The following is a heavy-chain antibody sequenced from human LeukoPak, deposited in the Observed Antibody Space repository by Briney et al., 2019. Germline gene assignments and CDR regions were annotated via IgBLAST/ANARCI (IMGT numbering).Heavy chain of an antibody. J-gene: IGHJ4*02. CDR2: ISAYNGNT. V-gene: IGHV1-18*01. CDR3: ARDWTLGYCSGGSCYSPGYY. CDR1: GYTFTSYG. Sequence: GASVKVSCKASGYTFTSYGISWVRQAPGQGLEWMGWISAYNGNTNYAQKLQGRVTMTTDTSTSTAYMELRSLRSDDTAVYYCARDWTLGYCSGGSCYSPGYYWGQGTLVTVSS. D-gene: IGHD2-15*01.